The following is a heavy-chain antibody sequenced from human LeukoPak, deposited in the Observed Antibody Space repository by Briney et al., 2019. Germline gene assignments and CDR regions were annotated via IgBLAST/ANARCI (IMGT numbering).Heavy chain of an antibody. CDR3: ASGVVSGRFGDYYYYMDV. J-gene: IGHJ6*03. CDR1: GGSFSGHS. Sequence: SETLSLTCAVYGGSFSGHSWTWIRQPPGKGLQWIGEVNDRGSANYNPSLKSRLSISEDKSKNQFSLRLPSVTAADTAVYYCASGVVSGRFGDYYYYMDVWGIGTTVTVSS. D-gene: IGHD3-16*01. CDR2: VNDRGSA. V-gene: IGHV4-34*01.